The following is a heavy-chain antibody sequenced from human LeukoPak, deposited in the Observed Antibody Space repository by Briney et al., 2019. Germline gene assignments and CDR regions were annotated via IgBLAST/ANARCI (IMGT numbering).Heavy chain of an antibody. D-gene: IGHD6-6*01. CDR3: ARDREQLVPPDY. CDR1: GYTFTSYG. V-gene: IGHV1-18*01. CDR2: ISAYNGNT. J-gene: IGHJ4*02. Sequence: ASVKVSCKASGYTFTSYGISWVRQAPGQRLEWMGWISAYNGNTNYAQKLQGRVTMSTDTSTSTAYMELRSLRSDDTAVYYCARDREQLVPPDYWGQGTLVTVSS.